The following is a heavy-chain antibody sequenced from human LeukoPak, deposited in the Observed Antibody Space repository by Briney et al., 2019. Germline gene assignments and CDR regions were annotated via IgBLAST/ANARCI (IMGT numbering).Heavy chain of an antibody. CDR1: GGSITGHY. V-gene: IGHV4-59*11. J-gene: IGHJ5*02. CDR3: ARLHALGAEEFDP. Sequence: SETLSLTCTVSGGSITGHYWSWIRQPPGKGLEWIGYIHYTGSTSYNPSLNSRITMSVDTPNNQFSLRLTSVTATDTAVYYCARLHALGAEEFDPWGQGALVTVSS. CDR2: IHYTGST. D-gene: IGHD3-16*01.